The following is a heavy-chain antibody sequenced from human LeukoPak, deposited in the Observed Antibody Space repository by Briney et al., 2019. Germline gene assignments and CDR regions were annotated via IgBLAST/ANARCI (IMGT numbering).Heavy chain of an antibody. J-gene: IGHJ5*02. CDR2: INPNSGGT. CDR1: GYTFTGCY. V-gene: IGHV1-2*02. D-gene: IGHD2-2*02. Sequence: ASVKVSCKASGYTFTGCYMHWVRQAPGQGLEWMGWINPNSGGTNYAQKFQGRVTMTRDTSISTPYMELSRLRSDDTAVYYCARGVRYCSSTSCYIRRFWFDPWGQGTLVTVSS. CDR3: ARGVRYCSSTSCYIRRFWFDP.